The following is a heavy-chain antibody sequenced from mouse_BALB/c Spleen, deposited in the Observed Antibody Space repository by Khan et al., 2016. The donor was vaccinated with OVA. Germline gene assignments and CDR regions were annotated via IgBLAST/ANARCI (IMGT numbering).Heavy chain of an antibody. CDR1: GFTFSGFG. J-gene: IGHJ3*01. Sequence: EVELVESGGGLVQPGGSRKLSCAASGFTFSGFGMHWVRQAPEKGLEWVAYISSGSSTIYYTDTVKGRFTISRDNPKNTLFLQMTSLRSEDTAMYYCARSDYSGVAYWGQGTLVTVSA. CDR3: ARSDYSGVAY. D-gene: IGHD1-1*01. V-gene: IGHV5-17*02. CDR2: ISSGSSTI.